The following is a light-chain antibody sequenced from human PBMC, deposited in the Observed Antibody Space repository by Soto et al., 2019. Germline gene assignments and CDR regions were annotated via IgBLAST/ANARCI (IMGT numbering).Light chain of an antibody. CDR3: QTWGTGIHV. CDR1: SGHSSYA. J-gene: IGLJ3*02. V-gene: IGLV4-69*01. Sequence: QLVLTQSPSASASLGASVKLTCTLSSGHSSYAIAWHQQQPGKGPRFLMKVSTDGSHSKGDGIPDRFSGSSSGAERYLTISALQSADEAVYSCQTWGTGIHVFGGGTKLTVL. CDR2: VSTDGSH.